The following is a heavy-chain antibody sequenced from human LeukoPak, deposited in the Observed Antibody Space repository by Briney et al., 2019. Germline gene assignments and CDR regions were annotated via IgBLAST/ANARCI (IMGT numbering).Heavy chain of an antibody. D-gene: IGHD6-19*01. J-gene: IGHJ4*02. CDR2: ISYDGSNK. V-gene: IGHV3-30-3*01. CDR3: ARERADYFDY. Sequence: GGSLRLSCAASGFTFSSYVMHWVRQAPGKGLEWVAVISYDGSNKYYADSVKGRFTISRDNSKNTLYLQMNSLRAEDTAVYYCARERADYFDYWGQGTLVTVSS. CDR1: GFTFSSYV.